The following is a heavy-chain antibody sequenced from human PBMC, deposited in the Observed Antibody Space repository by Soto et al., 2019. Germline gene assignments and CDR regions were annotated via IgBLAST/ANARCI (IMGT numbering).Heavy chain of an antibody. CDR2: IYYSGST. J-gene: IGHJ6*02. D-gene: IGHD4-17*01. CDR1: GGSISSGGYY. V-gene: IGHV4-31*03. CDR3: ARDEDYGDSYYGMDV. Sequence: QVQLQESGPGLVKPSQTLSLTCTVSGGSISSGGYYWSWIRQHPGKGLEWIGYIYYSGSTYYNPSVRSRVTRSVDQSKNQFSPELSSATAADTAVYYCARDEDYGDSYYGMDVWGQGTTVTVSS.